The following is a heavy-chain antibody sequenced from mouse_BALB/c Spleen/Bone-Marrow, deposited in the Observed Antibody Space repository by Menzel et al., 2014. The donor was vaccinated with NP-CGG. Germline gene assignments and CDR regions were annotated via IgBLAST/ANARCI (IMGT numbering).Heavy chain of an antibody. CDR1: GFTFSSYA. J-gene: IGHJ3*01. V-gene: IGHV5-6-5*01. CDR3: AREGGHYGYDELAWFAY. Sequence: DVQLQESGGGLVKPGGSLKLSCAASGFTFSSYAMSWVRQTPEKRLEWVASISSGGSTYYPDSVKGRFTISRDNARNILYLQMSSLRSEDTAMYYCAREGGHYGYDELAWFAYWGQGTLVTVSA. D-gene: IGHD2-2*01. CDR2: ISSGGST.